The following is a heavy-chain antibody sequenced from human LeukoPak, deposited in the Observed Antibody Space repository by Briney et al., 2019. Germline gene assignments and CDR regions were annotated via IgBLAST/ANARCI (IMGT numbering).Heavy chain of an antibody. CDR3: ARPSPPGDGYNPCDY. J-gene: IGHJ4*02. V-gene: IGHV3-30*04. CDR2: ISHDERNK. D-gene: IGHD5-24*01. Sequence: GGSLRLSCAASGFNFNNYAMHWVRQAPGKGLEWVAVISHDERNKYYADSVKGRFIISRDNSKNTLYLQMNSLRTEDTALYYCARPSPPGDGYNPCDYWGQGTLVTVSS. CDR1: GFNFNNYA.